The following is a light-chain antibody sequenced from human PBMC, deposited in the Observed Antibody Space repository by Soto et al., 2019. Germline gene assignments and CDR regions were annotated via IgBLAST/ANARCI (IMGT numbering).Light chain of an antibody. CDR1: SSYVGGYNY. J-gene: IGLJ1*01. CDR2: EVS. V-gene: IGLV2-14*01. Sequence: HSVRTQRASVSASHGQSITLSCTGTSSYVGGYNYVSWYQQQSGKAPKLIIHEVSYRPSGVSNRFSGYKSGHTASLTISGLQAEAEADYYCDSYTSSRAYVFGIGTTVTV. CDR3: DSYTSSRAYV.